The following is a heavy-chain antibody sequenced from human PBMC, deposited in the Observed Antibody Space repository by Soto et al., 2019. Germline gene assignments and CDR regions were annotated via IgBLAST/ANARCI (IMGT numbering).Heavy chain of an antibody. CDR1: GYPFTGYY. Sequence: XSVKVSSKASGYPFTGYYMHWVRQAPGQGLEWMGWINPNSGGTNYAQKFQGRVTMTRDTSISTAYMELSRLRSDDTAVYYCARYSVVLGWFDPWGQGTLVTVSS. D-gene: IGHD2-2*01. CDR3: ARYSVVLGWFDP. CDR2: INPNSGGT. V-gene: IGHV1-2*02. J-gene: IGHJ5*02.